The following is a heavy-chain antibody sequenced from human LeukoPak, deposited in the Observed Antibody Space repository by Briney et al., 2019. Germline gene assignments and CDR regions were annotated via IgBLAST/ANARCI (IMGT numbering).Heavy chain of an antibody. Sequence: SETLSLTCTVSGGSISSSSYCWGWIRQPPGKGLEWIGSIYYSGSTYYNPSLKSRVTISVDTSKNQFSLKLSSVTAADTAVYYCARHGQYGYYYYMGVWGKGTTVTVSS. CDR3: ARHGQYGYYYYMGV. CDR2: IYYSGST. J-gene: IGHJ6*03. CDR1: GGSISSSSYC. D-gene: IGHD4-11*01. V-gene: IGHV4-39*01.